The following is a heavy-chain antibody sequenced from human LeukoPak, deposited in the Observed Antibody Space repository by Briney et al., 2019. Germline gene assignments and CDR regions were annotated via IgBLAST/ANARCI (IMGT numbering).Heavy chain of an antibody. J-gene: IGHJ5*02. CDR2: TYYRSKWYN. Sequence: SQTLSLTCAIPGDSVSSNSAAWHWIRQSPSRGLEWLGRTYYRSKWYNDYAVSVKSRITINPDTSKNQFSLKLSSVAAADTAVYYCARKWFGELLGWFDPWGQGTLVTVSS. CDR1: GDSVSSNSAA. CDR3: ARKWFGELLGWFDP. D-gene: IGHD3-10*01. V-gene: IGHV6-1*01.